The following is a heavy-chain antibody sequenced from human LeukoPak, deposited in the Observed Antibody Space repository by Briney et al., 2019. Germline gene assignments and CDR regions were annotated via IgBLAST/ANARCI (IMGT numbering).Heavy chain of an antibody. D-gene: IGHD5-12*01. CDR3: ARATVATQFDY. CDR2: INHSGST. CDR1: GGSFSGYY. Sequence: SETLSLTCAVYGGSFSGYYWSWIRQPPGKGLEWIGEINHSGSTNYNPSLKSRVTISVDTSKNQFSLKLSSVTAADTAVYYCARATVATQFDYWGQGTLVTVSS. V-gene: IGHV4-34*01. J-gene: IGHJ4*02.